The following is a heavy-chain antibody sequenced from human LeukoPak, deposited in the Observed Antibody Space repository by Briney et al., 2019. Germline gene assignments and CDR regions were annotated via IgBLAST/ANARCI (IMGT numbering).Heavy chain of an antibody. Sequence: GGSLRLSCAASGFTFSSYGMHWVRQAPGKGLEWVTVISYDGSNKYYADSVKGRFTISRDNSKNTLYLQMNSLRAEDTAVYYCAKEYEIGWFFDYWGQGTLVTVSS. CDR2: ISYDGSNK. CDR1: GFTFSSYG. CDR3: AKEYEIGWFFDY. D-gene: IGHD6-19*01. V-gene: IGHV3-30*18. J-gene: IGHJ4*02.